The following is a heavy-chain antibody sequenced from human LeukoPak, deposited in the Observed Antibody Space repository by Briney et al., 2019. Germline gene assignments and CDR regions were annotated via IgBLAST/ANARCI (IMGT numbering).Heavy chain of an antibody. Sequence: GSLRLSCAVYGGSFSGYYWSWIRQPPGKGLEWIGEINHSGSTNYNPSLKSRVTISVDTSKNQFSLKLSSVTAADTAVYYCARGPITMVRGVTMIFNYYYYGMDVWGQGTTVTVSS. J-gene: IGHJ6*02. CDR2: INHSGST. CDR1: GGSFSGYY. V-gene: IGHV4-34*01. D-gene: IGHD3-10*01. CDR3: ARGPITMVRGVTMIFNYYYYGMDV.